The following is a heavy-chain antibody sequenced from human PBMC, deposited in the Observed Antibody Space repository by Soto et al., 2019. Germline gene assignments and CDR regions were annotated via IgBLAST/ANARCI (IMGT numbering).Heavy chain of an antibody. D-gene: IGHD3-16*02. CDR2: ISYSGST. J-gene: IGHJ4*02. CDR3: ARYRFSDTWSKFDY. CDR1: GASISSDAYY. Sequence: SGTLSLTCSVSGASISSDAYYWIWIRQHPGKGLEWIGYISYSGSTYYNPSLKSRVTISVDTSKNQFSLKLTSVTAADTAVYYCARYRFSDTWSKFDYWGQGTLVTVSS. V-gene: IGHV4-31*03.